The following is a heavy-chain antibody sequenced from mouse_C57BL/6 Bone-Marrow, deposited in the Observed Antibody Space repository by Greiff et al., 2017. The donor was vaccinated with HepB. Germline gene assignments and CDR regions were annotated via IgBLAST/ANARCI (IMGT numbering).Heavy chain of an antibody. D-gene: IGHD4-1*02. Sequence: QVQLQQSGAELVRPGTSVKMSCKASGYTFTNYWIGWAKQRPGHGLEWIGDIYPGGGYTNYNEKFKGKATLTADKSSSTTYMQLSSLTSEDSAIYYCARSQLAAWFAYWGQGTRVTVSA. CDR3: ARSQLAAWFAY. CDR2: IYPGGGYT. V-gene: IGHV1-63*01. CDR1: GYTFTNYW. J-gene: IGHJ3*01.